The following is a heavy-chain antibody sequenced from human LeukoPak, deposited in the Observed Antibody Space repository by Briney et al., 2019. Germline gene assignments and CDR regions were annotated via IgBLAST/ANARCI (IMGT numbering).Heavy chain of an antibody. J-gene: IGHJ4*02. CDR2: ISNNGGYA. CDR1: GSTFSSSA. D-gene: IGHD2-15*01. Sequence: GGSLRLTCAASGSTFSSSAMSWVRQAPGKGLEWVSAISNNGGYAYYADSVQGRFTISRDNSKSTLCLQMDSLRAEDTAVYYCAKQLGYCSDGSCYFPYWGQGTLVTVSS. CDR3: AKQLGYCSDGSCYFPY. V-gene: IGHV3-23*01.